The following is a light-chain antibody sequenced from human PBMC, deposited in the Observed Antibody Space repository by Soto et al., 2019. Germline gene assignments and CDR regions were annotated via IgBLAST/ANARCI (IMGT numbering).Light chain of an antibody. V-gene: IGKV3-11*01. CDR3: QQRSNWLIT. CDR1: QSVSSY. Sequence: EIVLTQSPATLSLYPEERATLSCRASQSVSSYLAWYQQKPGQAPRLLIYDASNRATGIPARFSGSGSGTDFTLTISSLEPEDFAVYYCQQRSNWLITFGQGTRLEIK. CDR2: DAS. J-gene: IGKJ5*01.